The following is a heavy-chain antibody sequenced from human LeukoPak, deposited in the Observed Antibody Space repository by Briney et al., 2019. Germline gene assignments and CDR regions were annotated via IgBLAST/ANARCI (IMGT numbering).Heavy chain of an antibody. CDR3: AKFQFLEYQLLYLGLDY. Sequence: GGSLRLSCAASGFTFSSYVMSWVRQAPGKGLEWVSAISGSGGSTYCADSVKGRFTISRDNSKNTLYLQMNSLRAEDTAVYYCAKFQFLEYQLLYLGLDYWGQGTLVTVSS. D-gene: IGHD2-2*02. CDR2: ISGSGGST. CDR1: GFTFSSYV. V-gene: IGHV3-23*01. J-gene: IGHJ4*02.